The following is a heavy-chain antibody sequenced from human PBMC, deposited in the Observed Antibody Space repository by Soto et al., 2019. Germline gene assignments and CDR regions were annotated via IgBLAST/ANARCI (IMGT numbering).Heavy chain of an antibody. V-gene: IGHV3-33*06. CDR3: AKAGAYCSGGSCYGHNWLDP. CDR2: IWYDGSNQ. Sequence: QVQLVESGGGVVQPGRSLRLSCAASGFTFSSFAMHWVRQAPGKGLEWVAVIWYDGSNQEYADSVKGRFTISRDNSKNKLYLQMNSLRDEDTAVYHCAKAGAYCSGGSCYGHNWLDPWGQGTLVTVSS. J-gene: IGHJ5*02. D-gene: IGHD2-15*01. CDR1: GFTFSSFA.